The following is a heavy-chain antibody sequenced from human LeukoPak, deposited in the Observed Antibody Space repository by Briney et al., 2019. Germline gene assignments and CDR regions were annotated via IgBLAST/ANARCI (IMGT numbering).Heavy chain of an antibody. V-gene: IGHV3-53*01. CDR3: ARATSSSLYSAFDI. D-gene: IGHD6-13*01. J-gene: IGHJ3*02. Sequence: GGSLRLSCAASGLIVSSNYMSWVRQAPGKGLEWVSVVYSGGSTYYADSVKGRFTISRDNSKNTLYLQMNSLIFEDTAVYYCARATSSSLYSAFDIWGQGTMVTVSS. CDR1: GLIVSSNY. CDR2: VYSGGST.